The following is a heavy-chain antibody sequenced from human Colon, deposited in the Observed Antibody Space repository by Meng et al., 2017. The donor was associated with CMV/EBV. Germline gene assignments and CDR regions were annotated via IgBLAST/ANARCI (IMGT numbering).Heavy chain of an antibody. Sequence: GESLKISCAASGFSFTSFWMAWVRQAPGTGLEWVASIRQGGGETYYGDSMKERFTISRDNDKDFLFLQMSSLRVEDTAVYYCARWGFSGMFRASGRQAADWLDPWGRGTLVTVSS. CDR1: GFSFTSFW. J-gene: IGHJ5*02. CDR2: IRQGGGET. CDR3: ARWGFSGMFRASGRQAADWLDP. D-gene: IGHD3-10*01. V-gene: IGHV3-7*01.